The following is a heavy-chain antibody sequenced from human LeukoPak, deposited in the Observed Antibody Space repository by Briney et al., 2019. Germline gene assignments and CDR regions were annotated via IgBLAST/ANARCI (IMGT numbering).Heavy chain of an antibody. CDR1: GYSFSTYW. Sequence: GESLKISCKGLGYSFSTYWNAWVRQRPGKGQEWRGIIYPGGSETRYDPSFQGQVTISADSSTSTAYLQWSSLRASDTAMYYCARASRDGYNQNFDHWGQGTLVTVSS. D-gene: IGHD5-24*01. J-gene: IGHJ4*02. CDR3: ARASRDGYNQNFDH. V-gene: IGHV5-51*01. CDR2: IYPGGSET.